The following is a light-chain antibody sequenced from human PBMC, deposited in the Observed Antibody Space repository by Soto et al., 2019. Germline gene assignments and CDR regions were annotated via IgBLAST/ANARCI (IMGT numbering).Light chain of an antibody. CDR2: TTS. Sequence: DIEMTQSPASLSASVGDRVTITCRASQTIAMYVNWYQQKPGKAPKPLIYTTSILQSGVPQRFSGSGSETVFTLTIRRLQPEDSATYYCQQSFATPYTFGQGTKLEIK. CDR3: QQSFATPYT. V-gene: IGKV1-39*01. J-gene: IGKJ2*01. CDR1: QTIAMY.